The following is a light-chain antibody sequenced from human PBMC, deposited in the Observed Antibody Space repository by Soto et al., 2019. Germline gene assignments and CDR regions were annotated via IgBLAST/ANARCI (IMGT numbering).Light chain of an antibody. CDR1: SSDVGTYDL. CDR2: AVT. Sequence: QSALTQPASVPGSPGQSITISCTGTSSDVGTYDLVSWYQQHPGKAPKLVISAVTKRPSGVSDRFSGSKSGNTASLTISGLQTEDEADYYCCSYSGPSTYVVFGGGTTLTVL. CDR3: CSYSGPSTYVV. V-gene: IGLV2-23*02. J-gene: IGLJ2*01.